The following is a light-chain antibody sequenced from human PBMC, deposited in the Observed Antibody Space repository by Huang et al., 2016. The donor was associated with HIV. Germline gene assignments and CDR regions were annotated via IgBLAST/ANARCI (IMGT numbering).Light chain of an antibody. CDR3: QHRSLWPRIT. J-gene: IGKJ4*02. CDR1: QGVSTY. V-gene: IGKV3-11*01. Sequence: EVVLTQSPVTLSLSPGESATLSCRASQGVSTYLAWYQHKPGQAPRLLIYDASNRATGGPARFSGSGSGTDFTLTISSLEPEDLAVYYCQHRSLWPRITFGGGTKVEI. CDR2: DAS.